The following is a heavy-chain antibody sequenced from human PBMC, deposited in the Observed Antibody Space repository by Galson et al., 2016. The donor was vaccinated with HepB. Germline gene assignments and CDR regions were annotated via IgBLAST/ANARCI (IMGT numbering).Heavy chain of an antibody. Sequence: SVKVSCKASRYTFTKSGSTWVRQAPGQGLEWMGWISAGNGNTNYAQKFQGRVTMTTDTSTSTAYMELRRLRSDDTAVYYCARGSRGYSYGSYYYFTMDVWGPGTTVTVSS. CDR3: ARGSRGYSYGSYYYFTMDV. D-gene: IGHD5-18*01. CDR2: ISAGNGNT. V-gene: IGHV1-18*04. CDR1: RYTFTKSG. J-gene: IGHJ6*02.